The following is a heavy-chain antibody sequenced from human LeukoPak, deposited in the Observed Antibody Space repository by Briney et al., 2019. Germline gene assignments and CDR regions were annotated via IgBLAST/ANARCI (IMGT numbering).Heavy chain of an antibody. V-gene: IGHV3-23*01. D-gene: IGHD6-19*01. CDR1: GFTFSTYG. J-gene: IGHJ4*02. Sequence: GGSLRLSCAASGFTFSTYGMNWVRQAPGKGLEWVSAISGSGGGTYYADSVKGRFTISRDNSKNTLFLEMNSLRAEDTALYYCAKVIRGADSSGWYEPSDCWGQGTLVTVSS. CDR3: AKVIRGADSSGWYEPSDC. CDR2: ISGSGGGT.